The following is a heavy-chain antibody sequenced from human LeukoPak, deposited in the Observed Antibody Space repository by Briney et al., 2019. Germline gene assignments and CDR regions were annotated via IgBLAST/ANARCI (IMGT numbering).Heavy chain of an antibody. V-gene: IGHV4-38-2*02. CDR1: GYSISSGYY. CDR3: AREVRGSPYYYYGMDV. Sequence: SETLSLTCTVSGYSISSGYYWGWIRQPPGKGLEWIGSIYHSGSTYYNPSLKSRITISIDASKNQFSLKLSSVSAADTAVYYCAREVRGSPYYYYGMDVWGQGTTVTVSS. CDR2: IYHSGST. J-gene: IGHJ6*02. D-gene: IGHD2-15*01.